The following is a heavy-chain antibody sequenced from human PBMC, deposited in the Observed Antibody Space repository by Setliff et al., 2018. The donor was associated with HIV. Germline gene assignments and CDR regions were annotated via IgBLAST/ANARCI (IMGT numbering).Heavy chain of an antibody. CDR1: GGSLSGYH. CDR3: ARQGAVTGHSFDS. Sequence: SETLSLTCAVYGGSLSGYHWSWIRQSPEKGLEWIGEINHSGSTNYNPSLKSRVTISVDTSKNHFSLRLSSVTAADTAVYYCARQGAVTGHSFDSWGQGALVTVSS. J-gene: IGHJ4*02. CDR2: INHSGST. D-gene: IGHD6-19*01. V-gene: IGHV4-34*01.